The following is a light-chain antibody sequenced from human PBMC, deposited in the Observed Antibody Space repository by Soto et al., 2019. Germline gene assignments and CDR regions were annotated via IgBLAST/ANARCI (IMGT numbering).Light chain of an antibody. CDR2: DVS. V-gene: IGLV2-14*01. J-gene: IGLJ1*01. Sequence: QSALTQPASVSGSPGQSITISCTGTSSDVGGYNYVSWYQQHPGKAPKLMIYDVSNRPSGVSNRFSGSKSSNTASLTISGLQDEDEADYYCSSYTSSSTQVFGTGTKLTVL. CDR3: SSYTSSSTQV. CDR1: SSDVGGYNY.